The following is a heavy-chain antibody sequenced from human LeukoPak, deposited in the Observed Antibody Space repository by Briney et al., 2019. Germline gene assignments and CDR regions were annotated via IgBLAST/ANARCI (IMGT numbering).Heavy chain of an antibody. CDR3: ARGLAAAYDYNWFDP. V-gene: IGHV4-4*07. J-gene: IGHJ5*02. Sequence: SETLSLTCSVSGGSFSNHFWSWVRQPAGKGLEWIGRIYASGTTRYNPSLNSRVTMSVDTSKNQFSLKLNSVTAADTAVYFCARGLAAAYDYNWFDPWGQGTLVTVSS. D-gene: IGHD5-12*01. CDR2: IYASGTT. CDR1: GGSFSNHF.